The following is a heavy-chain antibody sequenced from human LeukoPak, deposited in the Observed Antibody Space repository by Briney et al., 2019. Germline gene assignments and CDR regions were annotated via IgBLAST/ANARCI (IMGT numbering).Heavy chain of an antibody. D-gene: IGHD5-24*01. CDR2: IRYNGNNQ. J-gene: IGHJ4*02. Sequence: SGGSLRLSCAASGFTFNNYGMHWVRQAPGKGLEWVAFIRYNGNNQYYADSVKGRFTISRDNSKNTLYLQMNSLKGDDTAVYYCAREGGGYNNRGFDYWGQGTLVTVSS. CDR1: GFTFNNYG. CDR3: AREGGGYNNRGFDY. V-gene: IGHV3-30*02.